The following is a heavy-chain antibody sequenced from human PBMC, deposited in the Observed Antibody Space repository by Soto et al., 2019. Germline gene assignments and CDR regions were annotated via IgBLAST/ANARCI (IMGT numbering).Heavy chain of an antibody. CDR2: ISGSGGST. V-gene: IGHV3-23*01. J-gene: IGHJ3*02. D-gene: IGHD3-3*01. CDR1: GFTFSSYA. CDR3: AKDIPLEWFHDAFDT. Sequence: GGSLRLSCAASGFTFSSYAMSWVRQAPGKGLEWVSAISGSGGSTYYADSVKGRFTISRDNSKNTLYLQMNSLRAEDTAVYYCAKDIPLEWFHDAFDTGAQGTLVPVSS.